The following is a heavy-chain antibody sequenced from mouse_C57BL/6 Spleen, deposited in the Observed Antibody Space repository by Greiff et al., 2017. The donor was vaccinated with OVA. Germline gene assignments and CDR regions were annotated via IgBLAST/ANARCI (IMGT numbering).Heavy chain of an antibody. Sequence: VHVKQSGPELVKPGASVKISCKASGYSFTGYYMNWVKQSPEKSLEWIGEINPSTGGTTYNQKFKAKATLTVDKSSSTAYMQLKSLTSEDSAVYYCARRGYYDYGRYFDVWGTGTTVTVSS. D-gene: IGHD2-4*01. CDR3: ARRGYYDYGRYFDV. J-gene: IGHJ1*03. CDR2: INPSTGGT. V-gene: IGHV1-42*01. CDR1: GYSFTGYY.